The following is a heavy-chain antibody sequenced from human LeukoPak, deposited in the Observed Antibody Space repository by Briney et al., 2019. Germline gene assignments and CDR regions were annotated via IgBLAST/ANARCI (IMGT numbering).Heavy chain of an antibody. D-gene: IGHD6-6*01. J-gene: IGHJ4*02. CDR3: ARGTAARDY. V-gene: IGHV4-34*01. CDR1: GGSFSGYY. Sequence: SETLSLTCAVYGGSFSGYYWSWIRQPPGKGLEWIGEINHSGSTNYNPSLKSRVTISVDTSKNQFSLKLSSVTAADTAVYYCARGTAARDYWGQGTLVTVSS. CDR2: INHSGST.